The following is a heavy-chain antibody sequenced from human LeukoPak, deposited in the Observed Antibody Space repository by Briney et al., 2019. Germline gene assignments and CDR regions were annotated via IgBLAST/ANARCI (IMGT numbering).Heavy chain of an antibody. Sequence: SGGFLRLSCAASGFTFSNYDMSWVRQAPGKGLEWVSSISDSGGSTYYADSVKGRFTISRDNSKNTLYLQMTNLRAADTAVYYCAKDLSRAVAADWFDPWDQGSLVTVSS. D-gene: IGHD6-19*01. CDR3: AKDLSRAVAADWFDP. CDR2: ISDSGGST. V-gene: IGHV3-23*01. J-gene: IGHJ5*02. CDR1: GFTFSNYD.